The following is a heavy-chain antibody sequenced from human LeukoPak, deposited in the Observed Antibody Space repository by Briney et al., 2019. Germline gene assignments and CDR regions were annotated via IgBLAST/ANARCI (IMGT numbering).Heavy chain of an antibody. V-gene: IGHV4-34*01. Sequence: SETLSLTCTVSGGSISTYYWGWIRHVPGKGLEWIGEINYTGSTSYNPSLKSRVTISVDTSQNQFFLLLTSVTAADTAVYYCARVAGYLPTRWFDPWGQGTHVTVSS. CDR3: ARVAGYLPTRWFDP. D-gene: IGHD6-25*01. J-gene: IGHJ5*02. CDR2: INYTGST. CDR1: GGSISTYY.